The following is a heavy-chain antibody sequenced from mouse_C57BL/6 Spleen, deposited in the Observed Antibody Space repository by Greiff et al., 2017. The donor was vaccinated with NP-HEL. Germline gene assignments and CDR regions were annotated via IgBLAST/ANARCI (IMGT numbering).Heavy chain of an antibody. J-gene: IGHJ2*01. D-gene: IGHD1-1*02. CDR3: ASLWPLDY. CDR2: ICSGGST. V-gene: IGHV2-2*01. Sequence: QVQLKESGPGLVQPSQSLSITCTVSGFSLTSYGVHWVRQSPGKGLEWLGVICSGGSTNYNAALISRQSISKDDTKSQVFFKMNSRQADDTAIYYCASLWPLDYWGQGTTLTVSS. CDR1: GFSLTSYG.